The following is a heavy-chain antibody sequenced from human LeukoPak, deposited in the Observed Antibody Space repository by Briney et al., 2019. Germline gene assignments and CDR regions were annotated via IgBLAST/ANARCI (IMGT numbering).Heavy chain of an antibody. V-gene: IGHV3-21*01. CDR1: GFTFSSYS. Sequence: GGSLRLSRAASGFTFSSYSMNWVRQAPGKGLEWVSSISSSSSYIYYADSVKGRFTISRDNAKNSLYLQMNSLRAEDTAVYYCARDLGGSGWVTYWYAGFDYWGQGTLVTVSS. CDR2: ISSSSSYI. D-gene: IGHD6-19*01. CDR3: ARDLGGSGWVTYWYAGFDY. J-gene: IGHJ4*02.